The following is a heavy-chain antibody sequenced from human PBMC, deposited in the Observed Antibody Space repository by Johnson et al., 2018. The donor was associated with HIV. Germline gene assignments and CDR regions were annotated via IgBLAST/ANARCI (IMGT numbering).Heavy chain of an antibody. V-gene: IGHV3-74*02. Sequence: VQLVESGGGLVQPGGSLRLSCAASGFTFSSYWMHWVRQGPGKGLVWVSRINGDGSGITYADSVKGRFTISRDNAKNTLYLQMNSLRAEDTAVYYCASFWATGAFGIWGQGTMVTVSS. D-gene: IGHD3-10*01. J-gene: IGHJ3*02. CDR2: INGDGSGI. CDR1: GFTFSSYW. CDR3: ASFWATGAFGI.